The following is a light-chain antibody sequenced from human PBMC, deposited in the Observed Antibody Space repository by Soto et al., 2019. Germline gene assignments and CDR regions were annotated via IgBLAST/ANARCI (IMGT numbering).Light chain of an antibody. J-gene: IGLJ1*01. CDR2: DVT. CDR1: SSDIGGYNY. Sequence: QSALTQPASVSGSPGQSIAISCTGTSSDIGGYNYVSWYQQHPCTAPKLLIYDVTHRPSGVSNRFSGSQSGDTAALTISGLQAEDEAEYDCSSYTSTSTPDVFGTGTKLTVL. V-gene: IGLV2-14*03. CDR3: SSYTSTSTPDV.